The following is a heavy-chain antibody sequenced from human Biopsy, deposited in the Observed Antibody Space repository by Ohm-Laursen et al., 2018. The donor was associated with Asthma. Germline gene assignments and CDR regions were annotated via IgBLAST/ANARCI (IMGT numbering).Heavy chain of an antibody. D-gene: IGHD3-9*01. J-gene: IGHJ3*01. Sequence: SVKVSCKASGYNFISFAIHWVRQAPGRRLEWMGWVNTGNGDTKYSQKFQGRVTITRDTSASTAYMELRSLRSEDTATYYCARTYYDFLTGQVKDVFGVWGQGTMVTVSS. CDR3: ARTYYDFLTGQVKDVFGV. V-gene: IGHV1-3*04. CDR2: VNTGNGDT. CDR1: GYNFISFA.